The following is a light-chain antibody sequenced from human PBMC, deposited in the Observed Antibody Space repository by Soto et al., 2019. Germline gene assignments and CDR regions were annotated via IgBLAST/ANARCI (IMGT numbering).Light chain of an antibody. CDR3: QQYNNWPRT. CDR2: GAS. CDR1: QSVSSSH. Sequence: EIVLTQSPGTLSLSPGERATLSCRASQSVSSSHLAWYQQKPGQAPRFLIYGASTRATGIPARFTGSGSGTEFTLTISSLQSEDFAVYYCQQYNNWPRTFGQGTKVDIK. V-gene: IGKV3-15*01. J-gene: IGKJ1*01.